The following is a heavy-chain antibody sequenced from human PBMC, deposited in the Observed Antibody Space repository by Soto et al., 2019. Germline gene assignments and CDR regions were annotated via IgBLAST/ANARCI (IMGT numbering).Heavy chain of an antibody. Sequence: KTSETLSLTCTVSGGSISSYYWSWIRQPPGKGLEWIGYIYYSGSTNYNPSLKSRVTISVDTSKNQFSLKLSSVTAADTAVYYCARGNNDYDFWSGSPRHYYGMDVWGQGTTVTVSS. CDR3: ARGNNDYDFWSGSPRHYYGMDV. V-gene: IGHV4-59*01. J-gene: IGHJ6*02. CDR2: IYYSGST. CDR1: GGSISSYY. D-gene: IGHD3-3*01.